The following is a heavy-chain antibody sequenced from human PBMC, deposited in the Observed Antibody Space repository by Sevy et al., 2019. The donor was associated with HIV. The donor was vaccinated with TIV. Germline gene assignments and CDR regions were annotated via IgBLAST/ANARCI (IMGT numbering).Heavy chain of an antibody. Sequence: GGSLRLSCAASGFTFSSYAMSWVRQAPGKGLECVSSISSSSNYIYYADSVKGRFTISRDNAKNSLYLQMNSLRADDTAVYYCARPYGSGSWEAFDIWGQGTMVTVSS. V-gene: IGHV3-21*01. CDR3: ARPYGSGSWEAFDI. D-gene: IGHD3-10*01. CDR2: ISSSSNYI. J-gene: IGHJ3*02. CDR1: GFTFSSYA.